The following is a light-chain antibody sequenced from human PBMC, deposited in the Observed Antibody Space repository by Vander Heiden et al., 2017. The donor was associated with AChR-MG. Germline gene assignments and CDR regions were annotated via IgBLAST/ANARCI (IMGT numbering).Light chain of an antibody. Sequence: EIVLTQSPGTLSLSPGERATLSCRASQSVSSSYLGYQQKPGQAPRLLIYGASSRATGIPDRFSGSGSGTDFTLTISRLEPEDFAVYYCQQEGSSPLTFGGGTKVEIK. V-gene: IGKV3-20*01. J-gene: IGKJ4*01. CDR1: QSVSSSY. CDR2: GAS. CDR3: QQEGSSPLT.